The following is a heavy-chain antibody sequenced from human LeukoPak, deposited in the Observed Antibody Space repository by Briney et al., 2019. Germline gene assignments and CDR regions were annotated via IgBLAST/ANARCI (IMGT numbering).Heavy chain of an antibody. CDR1: GYTFTSYY. CDR2: INPRGDYT. Sequence: ASVKVSCKPFGYTFTSYYIHWVRQAPGQGLEWMGIINPRGDYTTYAQNFQGRVTMTRDTSTSTIYMELSSLRSGDTAVYYCARSGYLVVTAYDAFDIWGQGTMVTVSS. V-gene: IGHV1-46*01. J-gene: IGHJ3*02. D-gene: IGHD2-21*02. CDR3: ARSGYLVVTAYDAFDI.